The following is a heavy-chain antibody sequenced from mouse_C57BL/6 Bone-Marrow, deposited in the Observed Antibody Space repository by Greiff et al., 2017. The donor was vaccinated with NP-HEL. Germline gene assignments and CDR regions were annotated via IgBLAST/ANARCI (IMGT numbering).Heavy chain of an antibody. CDR1: GFSFNTYA. V-gene: IGHV10-1*01. Sequence: EVQLVESGGGLVQPKGSLKLSCAASGFSFNTYAMNWVRQAPGKGLEWVARIRSKSNNYATYYADSVKDRFTISRDDSESMLYLQMNNLKTEDTAMYYCVRHEDLYGNLSWFAYWGQGTLVTVSA. CDR2: IRSKSNNYAT. D-gene: IGHD2-1*01. J-gene: IGHJ3*01. CDR3: VRHEDLYGNLSWFAY.